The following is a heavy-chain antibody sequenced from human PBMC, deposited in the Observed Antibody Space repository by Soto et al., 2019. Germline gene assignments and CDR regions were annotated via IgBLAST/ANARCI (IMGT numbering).Heavy chain of an antibody. Sequence: QVQLVESGGGVVQPGRSLRLSCAASGFTFSSYGMHWVRQAPGKGLEWVAVISHDGGIKHYADSVRGRFTISRDNSKNTVYLQMNSLRDEDTAVYHCARENDALDVWGQGTTVTVAS. CDR3: ARENDALDV. D-gene: IGHD1-1*01. CDR2: ISHDGGIK. CDR1: GFTFSSYG. V-gene: IGHV3-30*19. J-gene: IGHJ6*02.